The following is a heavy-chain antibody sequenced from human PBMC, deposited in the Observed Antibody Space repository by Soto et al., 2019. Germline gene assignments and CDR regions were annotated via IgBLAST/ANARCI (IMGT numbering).Heavy chain of an antibody. J-gene: IGHJ5*02. CDR1: GYTFTSYA. Sequence: ASVKVSCKASGYTFTSYAMHWVRQAPGQRLEWMGWINAGNGNTKYSQKFQGRVTITRDTSRSTVYMELRSLRSDDTAIYYCARSSGGNFGIIIEGSNWFDPWGQGTLVTVSS. CDR2: INAGNGNT. CDR3: ARSSGGNFGIIIEGSNWFDP. V-gene: IGHV1-3*01. D-gene: IGHD3-3*01.